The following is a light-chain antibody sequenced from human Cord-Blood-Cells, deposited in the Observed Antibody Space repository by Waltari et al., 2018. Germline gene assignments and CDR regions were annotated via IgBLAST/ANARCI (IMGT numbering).Light chain of an antibody. CDR1: SSDVGGSNY. V-gene: IGLV2-14*01. CDR2: DVS. CDR3: SSYTSSSTLV. Sequence: QSALTQPASVSGSPGQSITISCTGTSSDVGGSNYVSWYQQHPGKGPQLLIYDVSNRPSGVSNRFSRSNAGNTASRTISGLQAEDEADYYCSSYTSSSTLVFGTGTKVTVL. J-gene: IGLJ1*01.